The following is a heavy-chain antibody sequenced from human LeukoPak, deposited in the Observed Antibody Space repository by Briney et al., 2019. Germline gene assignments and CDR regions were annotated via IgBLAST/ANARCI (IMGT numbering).Heavy chain of an antibody. J-gene: IGHJ6*03. D-gene: IGHD6-19*01. CDR1: GFTVSSNY. V-gene: IGHV3-66*01. CDR2: IYSGGST. Sequence: GGSLRLSCAASGFTVSSNYMSWVRQAPGKGLEWVSVIYSGGSTYYADSVKGRFTISRDNSKNTLYLQMNSLRAEDTAVYYCAKDTSGWSQGYSYYYMDVWGKGTTVTVSS. CDR3: AKDTSGWSQGYSYYYMDV.